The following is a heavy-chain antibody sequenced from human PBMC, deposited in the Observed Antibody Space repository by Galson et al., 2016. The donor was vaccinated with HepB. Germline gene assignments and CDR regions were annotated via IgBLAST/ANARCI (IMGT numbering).Heavy chain of an antibody. CDR3: AREEGLYYDNDGYYYY. CDR2: INPSGGST. D-gene: IGHD3-22*01. J-gene: IGHJ4*02. V-gene: IGHV1-46*01. Sequence: WMGIINPSGGSTSYAQKFQGRVTMTRDTSTSTVYMELSSLRSEDTAVYYCAREEGLYYDNDGYYYYWGQGTLVTVSS.